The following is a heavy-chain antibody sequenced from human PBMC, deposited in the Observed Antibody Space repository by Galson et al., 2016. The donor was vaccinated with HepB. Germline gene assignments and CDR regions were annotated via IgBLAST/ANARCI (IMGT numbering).Heavy chain of an antibody. D-gene: IGHD1-26*01. CDR3: ATSGSYGDFDY. CDR2: ICPGDSET. V-gene: IGHV5-51*01. CDR1: GYTFITKW. Sequence: QSGAEVKKSGESLQISCKASGYTFITKWIGWVRQMPGKGLEWMGIICPGDSETRYSPSFQGQVTFSADKSISTAYLRWSSLKASDTAMYYCATSGSYGDFDYWGQGTLVIVSS. J-gene: IGHJ4*02.